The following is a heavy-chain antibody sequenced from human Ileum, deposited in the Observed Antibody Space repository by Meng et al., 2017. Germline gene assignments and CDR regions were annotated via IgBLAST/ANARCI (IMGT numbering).Heavy chain of an antibody. D-gene: IGHD5-12*01. J-gene: IGHJ4*02. CDR3: ARGIGDIRVGFDY. V-gene: IGHV4-4*03. CDR1: GAPISSGNW. CDR2: IFQGGTT. Sequence: QAAGPGLVKPPWALPPPAAVSGAPISSGNWWNWARHSPGEGLEWSGEIFQGGTTNYSPSLKNRVTLLMDKSKNQFSLQLTSVTAADTAVFYCARGIGDIRVGFDYWGQGILVTVSS.